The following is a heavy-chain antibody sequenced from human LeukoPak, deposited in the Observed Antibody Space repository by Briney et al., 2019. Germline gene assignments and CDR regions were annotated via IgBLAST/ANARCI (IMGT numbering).Heavy chain of an antibody. CDR3: ARDGGYSYGTDY. D-gene: IGHD5-18*01. J-gene: IGHJ4*02. V-gene: IGHV3-21*04. CDR1: GFTFSRYT. Sequence: GGSLRLSCAGSGFTFSRYTFNWVRQAPGRGLEWVSAISGDSKYIYYTDSVKGRFTISRDNARNSVYLQMNSLRAEDTAVYYCARDGGYSYGTDYWGQGTLVTVS. CDR2: ISGDSKYI.